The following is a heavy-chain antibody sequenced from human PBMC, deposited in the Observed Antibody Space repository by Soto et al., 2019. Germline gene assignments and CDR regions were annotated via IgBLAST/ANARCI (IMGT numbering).Heavy chain of an antibody. D-gene: IGHD4-17*01. CDR1: GGSISPYY. CDR2: IYYSGNT. V-gene: IGHV4-59*01. J-gene: IGHJ5*02. CDR3: ARLPWADYGGIFDP. Sequence: PSETLSLTCTVSGGSISPYYWTWIRQPPGKGLEWIGYIYYSGNTNYNPSLKSRVTISVDTSKSQFSLKLSSVTAADTAMYYCARLPWADYGGIFDPWGQGTLSPSPQ.